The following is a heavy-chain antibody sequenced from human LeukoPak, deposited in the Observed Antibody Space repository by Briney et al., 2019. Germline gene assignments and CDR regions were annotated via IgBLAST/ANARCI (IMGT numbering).Heavy chain of an antibody. V-gene: IGHV3-30-3*01. CDR3: ARDSGDQNHYYYYYYMDV. Sequence: GGSLRLSCAASGFTFSSYATHWVRQAPGKGLEWVAVISYDGSNKYYADSVKGRFTISRDNSKNTLYLQMNSLRAEDTAVYYCARDSGDQNHYYYYYYMDVWGKGTTVTVSS. J-gene: IGHJ6*03. D-gene: IGHD4-17*01. CDR2: ISYDGSNK. CDR1: GFTFSSYA.